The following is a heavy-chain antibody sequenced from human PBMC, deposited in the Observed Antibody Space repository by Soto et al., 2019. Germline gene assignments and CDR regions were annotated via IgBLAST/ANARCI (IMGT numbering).Heavy chain of an antibody. Sequence: ASVKVSCKASGYTFTGYYMHWVRQAPGQGLEWMGWINPNSGGTNYAQKFQGWVTMTRDTSISTAYMELSRLRSDDTAVYYCARESDSSGYHTQGFDYWGQGTLVTVSS. D-gene: IGHD3-22*01. CDR2: INPNSGGT. J-gene: IGHJ4*02. CDR1: GYTFTGYY. CDR3: ARESDSSGYHTQGFDY. V-gene: IGHV1-2*04.